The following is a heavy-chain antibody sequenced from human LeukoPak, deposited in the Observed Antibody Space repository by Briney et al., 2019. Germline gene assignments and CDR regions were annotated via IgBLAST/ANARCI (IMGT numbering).Heavy chain of an antibody. Sequence: PGRSLRLSCAASGFTFSNYGMHWVRQAPGKGLEWVAVIWSDGSNQYYADSVKARFIISRDNSKNTLYLQINSLRAEDTALYYCARDYDYGDYPGYWGQGTLVTVSS. D-gene: IGHD4-17*01. J-gene: IGHJ4*02. V-gene: IGHV3-33*01. CDR1: GFTFSNYG. CDR2: IWSDGSNQ. CDR3: ARDYDYGDYPGY.